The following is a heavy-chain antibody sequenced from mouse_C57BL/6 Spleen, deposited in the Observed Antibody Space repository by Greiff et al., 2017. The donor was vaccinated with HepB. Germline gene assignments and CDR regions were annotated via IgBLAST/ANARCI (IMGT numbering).Heavy chain of an antibody. J-gene: IGHJ2*01. CDR2: IYPGSGST. V-gene: IGHV1-55*01. CDR3: ASSNFPYYFDY. CDR1: GYTFTSYW. D-gene: IGHD4-1*01. Sequence: QVHVKQPGAELVKPGASVKMSCKASGYTFTSYWITWVKQRPGQGLEWIGDIYPGSGSTNYNEKFKSKATLTVDTSSSTAYMQLSSLTSEDSAVYYCASSNFPYYFDYWGQGTTLTVSS.